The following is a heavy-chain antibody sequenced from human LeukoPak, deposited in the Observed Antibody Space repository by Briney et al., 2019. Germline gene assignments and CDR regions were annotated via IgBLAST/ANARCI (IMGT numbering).Heavy chain of an antibody. CDR3: TTDNYYDSSGYYY. Sequence: ASVKVSCKASGYTFTGYYMHWVRQAPGQGLEWMGWINPNSGGTNYAQKFQGRVTMTRDTSISTAYMGLSRLRSDDTAVYYCTTDNYYDSSGYYYWGQGTLVTVSS. CDR1: GYTFTGYY. J-gene: IGHJ4*02. V-gene: IGHV1-2*02. D-gene: IGHD3-22*01. CDR2: INPNSGGT.